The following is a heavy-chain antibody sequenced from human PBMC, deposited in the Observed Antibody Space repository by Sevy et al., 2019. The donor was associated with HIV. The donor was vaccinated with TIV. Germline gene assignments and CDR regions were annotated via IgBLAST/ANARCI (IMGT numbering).Heavy chain of an antibody. Sequence: SETLSLTCTVSGGTISSYYWSWIRQPPGKRLEWIGYIYYSGSTNYNPSLKSRVTISVDTSKNQFALKLRCVTAADTAVYYCAGGGYDILPGSRGMDVWGQGTTVTVSS. CDR2: IYYSGST. J-gene: IGHJ6*02. V-gene: IGHV4-59*01. CDR3: AGGGYDILPGSRGMDV. CDR1: GGTISSYY. D-gene: IGHD3-9*01.